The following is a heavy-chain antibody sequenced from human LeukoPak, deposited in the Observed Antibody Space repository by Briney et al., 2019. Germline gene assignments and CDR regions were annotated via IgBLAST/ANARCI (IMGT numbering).Heavy chain of an antibody. J-gene: IGHJ4*02. D-gene: IGHD6-19*01. CDR2: IYYSGST. Sequence: SQTLSLTCTVSGDSITSDGYYWGWIRQPPGKGLEWIGSIYYSGSTYYNPSLKSRVTISVDTSKNQFSLKLSSVTAADTAVYYCAGRGGGWRYYFDYWGQGTLVTVSS. V-gene: IGHV4-39*01. CDR3: AGRGGGWRYYFDY. CDR1: GDSITSDGYY.